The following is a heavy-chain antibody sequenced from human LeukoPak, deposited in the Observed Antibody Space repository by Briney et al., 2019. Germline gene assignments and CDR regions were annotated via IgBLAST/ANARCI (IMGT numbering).Heavy chain of an antibody. J-gene: IGHJ4*02. Sequence: GGSLRLSCAASGFTFSDYYMRWIRQAPGKGLECVSYISNSSSYSYISSSSGYTSYADSVKGRFTISRDNAKNSLYLQMNSLRAEDTAVYYCARDSSGYSGYWGQGTLVTVSS. CDR2: ISSSSGYT. V-gene: IGHV3-11*06. D-gene: IGHD3-22*01. CDR1: GFTFSDYY. CDR3: ARDSSGYSGY.